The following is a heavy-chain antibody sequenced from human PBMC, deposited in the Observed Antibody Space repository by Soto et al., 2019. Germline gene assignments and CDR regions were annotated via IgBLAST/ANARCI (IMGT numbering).Heavy chain of an antibody. D-gene: IGHD3-16*01. CDR2: ISSSSAYI. CDR1: GFTFGSFT. Sequence: EVHLVEAGGGLVKPGESLTLSCAASGFTFGSFTLNWVRQAPGKGLEWVSSISSSSAYIYYAESVKGRFTISRDNARSTLYLQMNSLRRDDTAGYFCARDGLTFGGDWGQGTLVAVSS. CDR3: ARDGLTFGGD. J-gene: IGHJ4*02. V-gene: IGHV3-21*06.